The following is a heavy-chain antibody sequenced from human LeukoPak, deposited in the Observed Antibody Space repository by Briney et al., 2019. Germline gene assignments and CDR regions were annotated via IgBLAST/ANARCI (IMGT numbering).Heavy chain of an antibody. CDR2: ISWNSGIL. V-gene: IGHV3-9*01. D-gene: IGHD5-12*01. CDR1: GFTFEDYA. Sequence: PGGSLRLSCAASGFTFEDYAMNWVRQVPGKGLEWVSGISWNSGILGYAASVKGRFSISRDNAENSLYLQMNSLRAEDTAFYYCAINGGGDSGYGNFDYGGQGTLVTVSS. CDR3: AINGGGDSGYGNFDY. J-gene: IGHJ4*02.